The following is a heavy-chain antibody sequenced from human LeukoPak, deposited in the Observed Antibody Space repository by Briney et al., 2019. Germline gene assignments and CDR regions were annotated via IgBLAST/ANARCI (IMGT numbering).Heavy chain of an antibody. J-gene: IGHJ3*02. CDR1: GGSFSGYY. CDR2: INHSGST. Sequence: SETLSLTCAVYGGSFSGYYWSWIRQPPGKGLEWIGEINHSGSTNYNPSLKSRVTISVDTSKNQFSLKLSSVTAADTAVYYCARVDSYYDFWSGYVAQALDIWGQGTMVTVSS. V-gene: IGHV4-34*01. CDR3: ARVDSYYDFWSGYVAQALDI. D-gene: IGHD3-3*01.